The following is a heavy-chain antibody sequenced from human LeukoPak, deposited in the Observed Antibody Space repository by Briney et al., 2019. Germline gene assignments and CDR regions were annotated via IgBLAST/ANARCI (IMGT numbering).Heavy chain of an antibody. CDR1: GYTFTGYY. CDR2: MNPNSGNT. D-gene: IGHD3-10*01. CDR3: ARGGDLADPYYYDSRFDP. Sequence: GASVKVSCKASGYTFTGYYMHWVRQATGQGLEWMGWMNPNSGNTGYAQKFQGRVTITRNTSISTAYMELSSLRSEDTAVYYCARGGDLADPYYYDSRFDPWGQGTLVTVSS. V-gene: IGHV1-8*03. J-gene: IGHJ5*02.